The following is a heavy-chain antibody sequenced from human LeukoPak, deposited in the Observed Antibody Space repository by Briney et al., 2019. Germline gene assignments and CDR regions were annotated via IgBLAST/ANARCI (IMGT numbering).Heavy chain of an antibody. CDR2: ISSSSSHI. V-gene: IGHV3-21*01. CDR1: GFTFNSYS. D-gene: IGHD5-12*01. J-gene: IGHJ4*02. CDR3: ARDRGYSGYDLYYFDY. Sequence: GGSLRLSCAASGFTFNSYSMNWVRQAPGKGLEWVSSISSSSSHIYYADSVKGRFTISRDNGKNSLYLQMNSLRAEDTAVYYCARDRGYSGYDLYYFDYWGQGTLVTVSS.